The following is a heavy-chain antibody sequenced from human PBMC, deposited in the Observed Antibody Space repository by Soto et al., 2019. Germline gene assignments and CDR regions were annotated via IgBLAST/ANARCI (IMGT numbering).Heavy chain of an antibody. Sequence: EVQLVESGGGLVQPGGSLRLSCAGSGFTFDDYAMHWVRQAPGKGLEWVSGISWNSDLIGYADSVKGRFTISRDNAKNSLHLQMNSLTTEDTALYYCVKDTYIMVGATHFDFWGQGTLVTVSS. V-gene: IGHV3-9*01. CDR3: VKDTYIMVGATHFDF. CDR1: GFTFDDYA. J-gene: IGHJ4*02. D-gene: IGHD1-26*01. CDR2: ISWNSDLI.